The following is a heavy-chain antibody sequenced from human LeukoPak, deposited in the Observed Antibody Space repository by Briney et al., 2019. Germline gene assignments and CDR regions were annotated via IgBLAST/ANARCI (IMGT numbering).Heavy chain of an antibody. V-gene: IGHV4-31*03. CDR3: ARKPRGMPFDY. D-gene: IGHD3-16*01. CDR1: GGSISSGGYY. CDR2: IYYSGST. Sequence: TSETLSLTCTVSGGSISSGGYYWSWIRQHPGKGLEWIGYIYYSGSTYYNPSLKSRVTISVDTSKNQFSLKLSSVTAADTAVYYCARKPRGMPFDYWGQGTLVTASS. J-gene: IGHJ4*02.